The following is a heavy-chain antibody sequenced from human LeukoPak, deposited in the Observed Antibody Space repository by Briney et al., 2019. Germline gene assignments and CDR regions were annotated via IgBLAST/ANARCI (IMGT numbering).Heavy chain of an antibody. CDR2: ISGSGGST. Sequence: QPGGSLRLSCAASGFTFSSYAMSWVRQAPGKGLEWVSAISGSGGSTYYADSVKGRFTISRDNSKNTLYLQMNSLRAEDTAVYYCAKDLWGSADIAATCPDYWGQGTLVTVSS. CDR1: GFTFSSYA. J-gene: IGHJ4*02. D-gene: IGHD5-12*01. CDR3: AKDLWGSADIAATCPDY. V-gene: IGHV3-23*01.